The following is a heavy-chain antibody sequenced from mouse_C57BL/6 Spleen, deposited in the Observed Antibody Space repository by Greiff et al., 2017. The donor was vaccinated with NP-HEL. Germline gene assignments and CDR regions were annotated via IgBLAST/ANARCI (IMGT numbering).Heavy chain of an antibody. V-gene: IGHV5-4*01. CDR3: ARDLYYGSSYSYWYFDV. D-gene: IGHD1-1*01. Sequence: EVQLVESGGGLVKPGGSLKLSCAASGFTFSSYAMSWVRQTPEKRLEWVATISDGGSYTYYPDNVKGRFTISRDNAKNNLYLQMSHLKSEDTAMYYCARDLYYGSSYSYWYFDVWGTGTTVTVSS. CDR2: ISDGGSYT. J-gene: IGHJ1*03. CDR1: GFTFSSYA.